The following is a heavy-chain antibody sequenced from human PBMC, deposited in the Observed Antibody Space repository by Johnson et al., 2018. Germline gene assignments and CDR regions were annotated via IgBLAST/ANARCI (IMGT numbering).Heavy chain of an antibody. CDR1: GFTFSNAW. J-gene: IGHJ6*03. Sequence: VQLVETGGGLVKPGGSLRLSCAASGFTFSNAWMNWVRQAPGKGLEWVGRIKSKTDGGTTDYAAPVKGRFTISRDDSKNTLYLQMNSLKTEDTAVYYCTTERDYYYYYMDVWGKGTTVTVSS. CDR3: TTERDYYYYYMDV. V-gene: IGHV3-15*07. CDR2: IKSKTDGGTT.